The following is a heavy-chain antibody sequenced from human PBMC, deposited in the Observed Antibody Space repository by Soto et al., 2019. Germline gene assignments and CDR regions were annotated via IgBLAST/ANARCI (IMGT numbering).Heavy chain of an antibody. V-gene: IGHV1-2*02. CDR2: INPNSGGT. CDR1: GYTFTGYY. D-gene: IGHD5-18*01. Sequence: ASVKVSCKASGYTFTGYYMHWVRQAPGQGLEWMGWINPNSGGTNYAQKFQGRVTMTRDTSISTAYMELSRLRSDDTAVYYCARDATGYSYGHDAFDIRGQGTMVTVSS. CDR3: ARDATGYSYGHDAFDI. J-gene: IGHJ3*02.